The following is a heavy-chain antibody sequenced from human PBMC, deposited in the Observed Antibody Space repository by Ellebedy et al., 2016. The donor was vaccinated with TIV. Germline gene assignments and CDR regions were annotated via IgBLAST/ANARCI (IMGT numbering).Heavy chain of an antibody. Sequence: GGSLRLSCAASGFTFSSYSMNWVRQAPGKGLEWVANIKQDGSEKYYVDSVKGRFTISRDNAKNSLYLQMNSLRAEDTAVYYCSRHTDYALDYWGQGALVTVSS. J-gene: IGHJ4*02. CDR2: IKQDGSEK. CDR3: SRHTDYALDY. V-gene: IGHV3-7*01. CDR1: GFTFSSYS. D-gene: IGHD4-17*01.